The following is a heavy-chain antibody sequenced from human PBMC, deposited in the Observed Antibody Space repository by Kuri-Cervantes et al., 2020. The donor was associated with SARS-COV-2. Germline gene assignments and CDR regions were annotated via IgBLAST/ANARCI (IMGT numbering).Heavy chain of an antibody. Sequence: GGSLRLSCTASGFIFSDYYMTWIRQAPGKGLEWVSNIGPSGTTKYYADSVKGRFTISRDNSKNTLYLQMNSLRAEDTAVYYCAKVFGGAVYDYWGQGTLVTVSS. J-gene: IGHJ4*02. CDR3: AKVFGGAVYDY. CDR1: GFIFSDYY. V-gene: IGHV3-11*01. CDR2: IGPSGTTK. D-gene: IGHD3-16*01.